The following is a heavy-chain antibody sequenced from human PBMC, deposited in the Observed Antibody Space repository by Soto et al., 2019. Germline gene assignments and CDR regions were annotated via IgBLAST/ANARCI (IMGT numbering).Heavy chain of an antibody. V-gene: IGHV1-46*01. CDR2: IKPSGGST. CDR1: GYTLTSYD. D-gene: IGHD3-3*01. Sequence: QVQLVQSGAEVKKPGASVKVSCKASGYTLTSYDMNWVRQAHGQGLEWMGMIKPSGGSTSFAQKFQGRVAMTRDTSTVTVYMELSSLISEDTSVYYCARESGYRSGMDVWGQGTTVTVFS. CDR3: ARESGYRSGMDV. J-gene: IGHJ6*02.